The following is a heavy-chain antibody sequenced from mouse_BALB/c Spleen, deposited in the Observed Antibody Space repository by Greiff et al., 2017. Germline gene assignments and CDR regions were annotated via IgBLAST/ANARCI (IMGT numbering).Heavy chain of an antibody. V-gene: IGHV5-12-1*01. Sequence: EVMLVESGGGLVKPGGSLKLSCAASGFAFSSYDMSWVRQTPEKRLEWVAYISSGGGSTYYPDTVKGRFTISRDNAKNTLYLQMSSLKSEDTAMYYCARRGYYFAYWGQGTLVTVSA. CDR3: ARRGYYFAY. CDR1: GFAFSSYD. CDR2: ISSGGGST. D-gene: IGHD2-3*01. J-gene: IGHJ3*01.